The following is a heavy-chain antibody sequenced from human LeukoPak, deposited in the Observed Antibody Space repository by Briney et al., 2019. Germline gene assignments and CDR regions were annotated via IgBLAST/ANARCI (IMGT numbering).Heavy chain of an antibody. CDR3: ARGVGSWYYFDY. V-gene: IGHV4-59*08. D-gene: IGHD6-13*01. Sequence: PSETLSLTCTVSGGSIRSYYWSWIRQPPGKGLERIGYIYYSGGTNYNPSLKSRVTISVDTSKNQFSLKLSSVTAADTAVYYCARGVGSWYYFDYWGQGTLVTVSS. CDR1: GGSIRSYY. J-gene: IGHJ4*02. CDR2: IYYSGGT.